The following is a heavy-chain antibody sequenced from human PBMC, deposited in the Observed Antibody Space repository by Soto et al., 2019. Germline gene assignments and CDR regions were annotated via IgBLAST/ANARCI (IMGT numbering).Heavy chain of an antibody. CDR1: GFTFSSYS. Sequence: GGSLRLSCAASGFTFSSYSMNWVRQAPGKGLEWVSSISSSSSYIYYADSVKGRFTISRDNAKNSLYLQMNSLRAEDTAVYYCARDLGLLLGMDVWGQGTTVTVSS. J-gene: IGHJ6*02. V-gene: IGHV3-21*01. CDR2: ISSSSSYI. D-gene: IGHD2-15*01. CDR3: ARDLGLLLGMDV.